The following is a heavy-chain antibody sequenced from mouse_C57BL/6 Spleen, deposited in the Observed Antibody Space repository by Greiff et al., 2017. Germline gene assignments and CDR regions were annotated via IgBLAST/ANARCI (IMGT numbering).Heavy chain of an antibody. D-gene: IGHD2-3*01. CDR3: ASYDPFAY. J-gene: IGHJ3*01. Sequence: EVKLVESGGGLVKPGGSLKLSCAASGFTFSSYAMSWVRQTPEKRLEWVATISDGGSYTYYPDNVKGRFTISRDNAKNNLYLQMSHLKSEDTAMYYCASYDPFAYWGQGTLVTVSA. CDR1: GFTFSSYA. CDR2: ISDGGSYT. V-gene: IGHV5-4*03.